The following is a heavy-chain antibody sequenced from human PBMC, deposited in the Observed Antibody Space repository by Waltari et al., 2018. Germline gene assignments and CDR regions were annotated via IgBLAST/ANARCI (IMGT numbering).Heavy chain of an antibody. CDR3: ARDPCGGGCYGYRYFDL. Sequence: EVQLLESGGGLVQPGGSLRLSCAASGFTFTAYPLHCVRQAPGKGLEYVAAISSDVENADYASSVKGRFTISRDNSKNTVYLQMGSLRDDDMAVYYCARDPCGGGCYGYRYFDLWGRGTLVTVSS. V-gene: IGHV3-64*01. J-gene: IGHJ2*01. CDR2: ISSDVENA. CDR1: GFTFTAYP. D-gene: IGHD2-21*01.